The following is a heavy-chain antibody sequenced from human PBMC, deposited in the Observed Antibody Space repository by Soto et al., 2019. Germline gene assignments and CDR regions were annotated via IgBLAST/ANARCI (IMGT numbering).Heavy chain of an antibody. CDR3: ARGRAYCGGDCYRYVYYYYMDV. D-gene: IGHD2-21*01. V-gene: IGHV1-18*01. J-gene: IGHJ6*03. Sequence: ASVKVSCKASGYTFTSYGISWVRQAPGQGLEWMGWISAYNGNTNYAQKLQGRVTMTTDTSTSTAYMELRSLRSDDTAVYYCARGRAYCGGDCYRYVYYYYMDVWGKGTTVTVSS. CDR1: GYTFTSYG. CDR2: ISAYNGNT.